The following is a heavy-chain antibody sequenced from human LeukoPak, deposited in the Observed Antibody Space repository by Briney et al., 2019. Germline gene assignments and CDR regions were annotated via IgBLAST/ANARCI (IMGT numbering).Heavy chain of an antibody. CDR1: GFTFSSCG. Sequence: PGGSLRLSCAASGFTFSSCGMHWVRQAPGKGLEWVAFIRYDGSNKYYADSVKGRFTISRDNSKNTLYLQMNSLRAEDTAVYYCAKDYYGSGSYYTGPTDYWGQGTLVTVSS. CDR3: AKDYYGSGSYYTGPTDY. D-gene: IGHD3-10*01. CDR2: IRYDGSNK. J-gene: IGHJ4*02. V-gene: IGHV3-30*02.